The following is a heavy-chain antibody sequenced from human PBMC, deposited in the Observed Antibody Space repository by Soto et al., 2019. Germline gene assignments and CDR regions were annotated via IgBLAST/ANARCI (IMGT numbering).Heavy chain of an antibody. CDR2: IYYSGST. V-gene: IGHV4-59*01. CDR3: ARGPFDY. CDR1: GGSISSYY. J-gene: IGHJ4*02. Sequence: SETLSLTCTVSGGSISSYYWSWIRQPPGKGLEWIGYIYYSGSTNYNPSLKSRVTISVDTSKNQFSLKLSSVTAADTAVYYCARGPFDYWGQGTLVTVSS.